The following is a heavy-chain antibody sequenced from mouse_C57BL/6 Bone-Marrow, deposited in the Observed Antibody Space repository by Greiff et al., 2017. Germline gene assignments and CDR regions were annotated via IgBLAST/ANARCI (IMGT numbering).Heavy chain of an antibody. J-gene: IGHJ3*01. CDR2: IDPENGDT. CDR3: TTGYDGYSSWFAY. V-gene: IGHV14-4*01. CDR1: GFNIKDDY. Sequence: VQLQHSGAELVRPGASVKLSCTASGFNIKDDYMHWVKQRPEQGLEWIGWIDPENGDTEYASKFQGKATITADTSSNTAYLQLSSLTSEDTAVYYCTTGYDGYSSWFAYWGQGTLVTVSA. D-gene: IGHD2-3*01.